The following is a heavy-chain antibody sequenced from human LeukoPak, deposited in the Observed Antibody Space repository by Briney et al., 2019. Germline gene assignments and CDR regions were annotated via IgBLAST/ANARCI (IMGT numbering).Heavy chain of an antibody. CDR3: ARDREDYVSD. J-gene: IGHJ4*02. V-gene: IGHV4-59*01. D-gene: IGHD4-17*01. Sequence: SETLSLTCTVSGGSISSYYWSWIRQPPGKGLEWIGYIYYSGSTNYNPSLKSRVTISVDTSKNQFSLKLSSVTAADTAVYYCARDREDYVSDWGQGTLVTVSS. CDR1: GGSISSYY. CDR2: IYYSGST.